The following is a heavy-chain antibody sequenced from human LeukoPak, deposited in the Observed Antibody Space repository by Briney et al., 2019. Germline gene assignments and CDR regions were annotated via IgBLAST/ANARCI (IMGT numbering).Heavy chain of an antibody. V-gene: IGHV4-38-2*01. CDR2: VYHSGST. CDR3: ARHRDSSGYYYFFDL. D-gene: IGHD3-22*01. CDR1: GYTISSGYY. Sequence: PSETLSLTCAVSGYTISSGYYWGWIRQPPGKGLEWIGSVYHSGSTYYNPSLKSRVTISVDTSKNQFSLRLSSVTAADTAVYYCARHRDSSGYYYFFDLWGRGTLVTVSS. J-gene: IGHJ2*01.